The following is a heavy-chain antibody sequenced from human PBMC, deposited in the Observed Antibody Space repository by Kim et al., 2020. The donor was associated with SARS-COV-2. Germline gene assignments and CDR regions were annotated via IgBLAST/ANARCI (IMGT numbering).Heavy chain of an antibody. CDR3: ASGDYYYYGMDV. V-gene: IGHV1-69*13. CDR2: IIPIFGTA. CDR1: GGTFSSYA. Sequence: SVNVSCKASGGTFSSYAISWVRQAPGQGLEWMGGIIPIFGTANYAQKFQGRVTITADESTSTAYMELSSLRSEDTAVYYCASGDYYYYGMDVWGQGTTVTVSS. J-gene: IGHJ6*02.